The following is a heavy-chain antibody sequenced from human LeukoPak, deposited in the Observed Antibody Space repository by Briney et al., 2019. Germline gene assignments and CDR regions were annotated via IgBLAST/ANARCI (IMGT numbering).Heavy chain of an antibody. V-gene: IGHV4-59*01. Sequence: SETLSLTCTVSGGSISSYYWSWIRQPPGKGLEWIGYIYYSGSTNYNPSLKSRVTISVDTSKNQFSLKLSSVTAADTAVYYCARAMSSWNGGEFDYWGQGTLVTVSS. CDR3: ARAMSSWNGGEFDY. J-gene: IGHJ4*02. CDR1: GGSISSYY. CDR2: IYYSGST. D-gene: IGHD6-13*01.